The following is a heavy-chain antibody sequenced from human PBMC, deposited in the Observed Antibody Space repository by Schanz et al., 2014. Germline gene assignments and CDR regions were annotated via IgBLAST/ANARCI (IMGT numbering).Heavy chain of an antibody. CDR2: INPNSGDT. V-gene: IGHV1-2*04. CDR3: ARLSVAGRPHVNYWYFDL. Sequence: QVQLVQSGAEVKKPGASVKVSCKASGYTFTSYGISWVRQAPGQGLEWMGWINPNSGDTNYAQKFQGWVTMTRDTSISTAYMEGSRLKSDDTAVYYSARLSVAGRPHVNYWYFDLWGRGTLVTVSS. CDR1: GYTFTSYG. D-gene: IGHD6-19*01. J-gene: IGHJ2*01.